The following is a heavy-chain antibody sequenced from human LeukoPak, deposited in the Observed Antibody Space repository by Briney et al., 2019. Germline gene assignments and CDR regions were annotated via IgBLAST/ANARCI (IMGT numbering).Heavy chain of an antibody. V-gene: IGHV3-7*01. J-gene: IGHJ6*02. CDR2: IKQDGSEK. Sequence: GGSLRLSCAASGFTFSSYWMSWVRQAPGKGLEWVANIKQDGSEKYYVDSVKGRFTISRDNAKNSLYLQMNSLRAEDTAVYYCARANTYPDYYGMDVWGQGTTVTVSS. CDR3: ARANTYPDYYGMDV. CDR1: GFTFSSYW. D-gene: IGHD2-2*01.